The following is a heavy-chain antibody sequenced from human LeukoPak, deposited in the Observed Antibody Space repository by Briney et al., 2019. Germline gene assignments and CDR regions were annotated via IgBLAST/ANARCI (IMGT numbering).Heavy chain of an antibody. V-gene: IGHV4-34*01. Sequence: SETLSLTCAVYGGSFSGYYWSWIRQPPGKGLEWIGEINHSGSTNYNPSLKSRVTISVDTSKNQFSLKLSSVTAADTAVYYCAGGDNDFWKVNWFDPWGQGTLVTVSS. CDR1: GGSFSGYY. D-gene: IGHD3-3*01. CDR2: INHSGST. J-gene: IGHJ5*02. CDR3: AGGDNDFWKVNWFDP.